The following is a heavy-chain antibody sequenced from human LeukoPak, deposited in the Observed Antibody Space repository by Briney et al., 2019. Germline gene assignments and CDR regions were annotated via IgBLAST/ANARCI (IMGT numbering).Heavy chain of an antibody. CDR3: ARRKIVVVLFDY. Sequence: SETLSLTCTVSGGSFRSSSYYWGWIRQTPGKGLEWIGCIYYSGSTYYNPSLKSRVTISVDTSENQFSLKLSSVTAADTAVYYCARRKIVVVLFDYWGQGTLVTVSS. CDR1: GGSFRSSSYY. V-gene: IGHV4-39*01. CDR2: IYYSGST. D-gene: IGHD3-22*01. J-gene: IGHJ4*02.